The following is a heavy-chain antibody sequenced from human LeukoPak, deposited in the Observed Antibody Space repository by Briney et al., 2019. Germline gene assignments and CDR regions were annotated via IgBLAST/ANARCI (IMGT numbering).Heavy chain of an antibody. Sequence: SETLSLTCTVSGASITSNYWGWIRQPPGKGLEWIGYMYNSGSTSFNPSLKSRVTISVDTSKKQFSLKLNSMTDADTAVYYRARATVAGRVNVWGQGTLVTVSS. CDR3: ARATVAGRVNV. J-gene: IGHJ4*02. CDR1: GASITSNY. D-gene: IGHD6-19*01. CDR2: MYNSGST. V-gene: IGHV4-59*01.